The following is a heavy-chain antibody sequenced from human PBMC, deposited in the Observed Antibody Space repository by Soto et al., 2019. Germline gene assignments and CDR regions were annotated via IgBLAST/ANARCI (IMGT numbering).Heavy chain of an antibody. D-gene: IGHD3-16*02. CDR1: GFTFSSYA. V-gene: IGHV3-23*01. CDR2: ISGSGGST. Sequence: GGSLRLSCAASGFTFSSYAMSWVRQAPGKGLEWVSAISGSGGSTYYADSVKGRFTISRDNSKNTLYLQMNSLRAEDTAVYYCAKVHDYIWGSYRQACYDYWGQGTLVTVSS. CDR3: AKVHDYIWGSYRQACYDY. J-gene: IGHJ4*02.